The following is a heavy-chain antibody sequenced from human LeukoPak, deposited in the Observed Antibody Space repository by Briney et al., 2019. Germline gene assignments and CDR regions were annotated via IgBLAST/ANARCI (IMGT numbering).Heavy chain of an antibody. CDR2: IWYDGTNK. CDR3: ARATVTGWFDP. V-gene: IGHV3-33*01. D-gene: IGHD5-18*01. CDR1: GFAFSSFG. Sequence: GGSLRLSCAASGFAFSSFGMHWVRQAPGTGLEWVAVIWYDGTNKYYADSVKGRFTISRDKSKNTLDLQMNSLRAEDTAVYYCARATVTGWFDPWGQGTLVTVSS. J-gene: IGHJ5*02.